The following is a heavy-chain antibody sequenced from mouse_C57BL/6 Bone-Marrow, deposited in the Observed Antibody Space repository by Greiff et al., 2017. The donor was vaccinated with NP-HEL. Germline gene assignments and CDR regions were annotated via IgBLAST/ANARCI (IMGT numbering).Heavy chain of an antibody. J-gene: IGHJ4*01. CDR3: ARFRYYYAMDY. CDR1: GYTFTSYG. Sequence: VQLQQSGAELARPGASVKLSCKASGYTFTSYGISWVKQRTGQGLEWIGEIYPRSGNTYYNEKFKGKATLTADKSSSTAYMELRSLTSEDSAVYVCARFRYYYAMDYGGQGTSVTVSA. CDR2: IYPRSGNT. V-gene: IGHV1-81*01.